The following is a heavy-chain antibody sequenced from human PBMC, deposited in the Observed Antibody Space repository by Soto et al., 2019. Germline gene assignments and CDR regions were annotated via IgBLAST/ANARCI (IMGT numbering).Heavy chain of an antibody. Sequence: GESLKISCQASGYSFTTYWIAWVRQTPGRGLEWMGIIYPGDSEIKYSPSFDGQVTFSVDKSTSTAYLQWIGLKTSDTGMYFCARSKAGNSLAQFDFWGQGSMVTVS. V-gene: IGHV5-51*01. CDR2: IYPGDSEI. CDR1: GYSFTTYW. J-gene: IGHJ4*02. CDR3: ARSKAGNSLAQFDF. D-gene: IGHD2-21*01.